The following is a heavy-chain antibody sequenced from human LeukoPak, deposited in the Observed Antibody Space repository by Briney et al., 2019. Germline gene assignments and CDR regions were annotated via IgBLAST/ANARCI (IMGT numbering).Heavy chain of an antibody. CDR3: ARDRLYGPPDY. CDR2: IKQDGSEK. V-gene: IGHV3-7*01. Sequence: GGSLRLSCAASGFIFSSYWMSWVRQAPGKGLEWVANIKQDGSEKYYVDSVEGRFTISRDNARHSLSLQMNSLRAEDTAVYYCARDRLYGPPDYWGQGTLVTVSS. J-gene: IGHJ4*02. CDR1: GFIFSSYW. D-gene: IGHD4-17*01.